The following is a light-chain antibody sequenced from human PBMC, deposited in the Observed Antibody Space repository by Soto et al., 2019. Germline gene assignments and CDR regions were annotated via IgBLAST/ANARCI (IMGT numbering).Light chain of an antibody. V-gene: IGKV3-20*01. CDR3: QQYAGSPRT. J-gene: IGKJ1*01. CDR1: QNLGTLY. Sequence: GVSQSPGTVSLSTGERGTLSCRASQNLGTLYLAWFQQKSGQAPRLLIYSASRRATGIPDRFTGSGSGTDFTLTINRVEPEDFAVYFCQQYAGSPRTFGQGTKVDIK. CDR2: SAS.